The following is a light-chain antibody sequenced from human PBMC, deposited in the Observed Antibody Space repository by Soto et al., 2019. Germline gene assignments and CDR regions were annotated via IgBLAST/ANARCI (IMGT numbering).Light chain of an antibody. CDR1: QSISNW. V-gene: IGKV1-5*03. J-gene: IGKJ1*01. CDR2: KAS. CDR3: QEYNSYWT. Sequence: DIQMTQSPSTLSASVGDRVTITCRASQSISNWLAWYQLKPGKAPKLLIYKASSLESGVPSRFSGNGSGTEFTLTISSLQTDDFGTYYCQEYNSYWTFGQGTKVDIK.